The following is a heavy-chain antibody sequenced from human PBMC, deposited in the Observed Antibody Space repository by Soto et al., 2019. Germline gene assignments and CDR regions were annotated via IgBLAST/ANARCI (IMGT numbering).Heavy chain of an antibody. CDR2: ISWNSGSI. Sequence: GGSLRLSCAASGFTFDDYAMHWVRQAPGKGLEWVSGISWNSGSIGYADSVKGRFTISRDNAKNSLYLQMNSLRAEDTALYYCAKDLNPRYDYIWGSYRYSGWDYWGQGTLVTVSS. CDR3: AKDLNPRYDYIWGSYRYSGWDY. J-gene: IGHJ4*02. V-gene: IGHV3-9*01. D-gene: IGHD3-16*02. CDR1: GFTFDDYA.